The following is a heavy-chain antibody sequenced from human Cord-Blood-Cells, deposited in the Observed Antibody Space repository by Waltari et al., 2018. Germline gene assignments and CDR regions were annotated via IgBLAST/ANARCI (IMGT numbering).Heavy chain of an antibody. V-gene: IGHV3-48*01. CDR3: ARDPRWLRFDY. CDR2: ISSSSSTI. D-gene: IGHD5-12*01. J-gene: IGHJ4*02. Sequence: EVQLVESGGGLVQPGGSLRLSCAASGFPFSSYSMNWVRQAPGKGLEWVSYISSSSSTIYYADSVKGRFTISRDNAKNSLYLQMNSLRAEDTAVYYCARDPRWLRFDYWGQGTLVTVSS. CDR1: GFPFSSYS.